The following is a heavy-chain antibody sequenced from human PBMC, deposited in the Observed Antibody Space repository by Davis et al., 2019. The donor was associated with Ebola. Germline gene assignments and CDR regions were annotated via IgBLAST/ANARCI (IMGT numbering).Heavy chain of an antibody. D-gene: IGHD3-22*01. V-gene: IGHV5-51*01. CDR2: IYVGDSDT. J-gene: IGHJ4*01. CDR3: ARPSDSSGYKVDY. CDR1: RYRFPHYW. Sequence: ESPNPPLHGHRYRFPHYWLVRARQLPGKGLEWLAIIYVGDSDTRYSPSFQGQVTISVDKSISTAYLQWSSLKAADTATYYCARPSDSSGYKVDYWGHGTLVTVSS.